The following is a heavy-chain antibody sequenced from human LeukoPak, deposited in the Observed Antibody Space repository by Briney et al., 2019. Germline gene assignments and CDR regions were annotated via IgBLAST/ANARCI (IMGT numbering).Heavy chain of an antibody. CDR3: AHSGYSNIFGNTFHI. V-gene: IGHV2-5*02. CDR2: IYWDDDK. CDR1: GFSLSTSGVG. Sequence: SGPTLFNPTQTLTLTSTFSGFSLSTSGVGVGWIRQPPGKALEWLALIYWDDDKRYSPSLKSRLTITKDTSKNQVVLTMTNMDPVDTATYYCAHSGYSNIFGNTFHIWGQGTMVTVSS. J-gene: IGHJ3*02. D-gene: IGHD3-3*01.